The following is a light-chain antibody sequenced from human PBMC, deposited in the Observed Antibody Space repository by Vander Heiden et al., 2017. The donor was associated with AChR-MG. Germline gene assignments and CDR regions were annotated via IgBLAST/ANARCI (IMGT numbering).Light chain of an antibody. CDR2: SNN. CDR3: AAWDDSLNAWV. J-gene: IGLJ3*02. V-gene: IGLV1-44*01. CDR1: DSNIGTST. Sequence: QSVLTQPPSASGTPGQRVTISCSGSDSNIGTSTVNWYQQLPGTAPKLLIYSNNQRPSGVPDRISGSKSGTSASLAISGLQSEDEADYYCAAWDDSLNAWVFGGGTKLTVL.